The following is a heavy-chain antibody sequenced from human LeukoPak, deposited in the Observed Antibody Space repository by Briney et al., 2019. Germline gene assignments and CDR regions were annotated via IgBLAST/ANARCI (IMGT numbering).Heavy chain of an antibody. D-gene: IGHD2-21*01. CDR1: GFTFSSYG. CDR3: ARADSTQFGDFHY. V-gene: IGHV3-30*03. J-gene: IGHJ4*02. Sequence: GRSLRLSCAASGFTFSSYGMHWVRQAPGKGLEWVAVISYDGSNKYYADSVKGRFTISRDNSKNTLYLQMNSLRAEDTAVYYCARADSTQFGDFHYWGQGTLVTVSS. CDR2: ISYDGSNK.